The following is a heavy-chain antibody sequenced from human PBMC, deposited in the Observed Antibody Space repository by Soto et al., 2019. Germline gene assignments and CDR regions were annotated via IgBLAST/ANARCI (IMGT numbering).Heavy chain of an antibody. Sequence: EVQLLESGGGLVQPGGSLRLSCAGSGFTFINYAMNWVRQAPGKGLEWVSTISGGGDAPFFADSVRGRFTISRDNSKNTVTLQMINLGVDDMAVYFCARKVPGSTSRPDYWYFDLWGRGTLVTVSS. V-gene: IGHV3-23*01. D-gene: IGHD3-10*01. J-gene: IGHJ2*01. CDR2: ISGGGDAP. CDR3: ARKVPGSTSRPDYWYFDL. CDR1: GFTFINYA.